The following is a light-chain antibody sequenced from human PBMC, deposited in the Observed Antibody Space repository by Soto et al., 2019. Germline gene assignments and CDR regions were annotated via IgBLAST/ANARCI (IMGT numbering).Light chain of an antibody. J-gene: IGKJ1*01. CDR2: AAS. Sequence: AIQMTQSPSSVSASLGDRVTITCRAGQGFRNVLGWYQQKPGKAPKLLIYAASSLQSGVPSRFSGSGSGTDFTLTISSLQPEDFATYYCLQDYNYPWTFGQGTKVEIK. CDR3: LQDYNYPWT. V-gene: IGKV1-6*01. CDR1: QGFRNV.